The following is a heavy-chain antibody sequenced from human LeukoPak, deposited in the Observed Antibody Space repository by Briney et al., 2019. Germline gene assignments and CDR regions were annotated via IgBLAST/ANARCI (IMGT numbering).Heavy chain of an antibody. Sequence: AGGSLRLSCAASGFTFSSYAMSWVRQAPGKGLEWVAVISYDGSNKYYADSVQGRITISRDNSKNTLYLQMNSLRAEDTAVYYCARDGPPYDSSGYYSYYFDYWGQGTLVTVSS. V-gene: IGHV3-30-3*01. CDR2: ISYDGSNK. CDR3: ARDGPPYDSSGYYSYYFDY. J-gene: IGHJ4*02. CDR1: GFTFSSYA. D-gene: IGHD3-22*01.